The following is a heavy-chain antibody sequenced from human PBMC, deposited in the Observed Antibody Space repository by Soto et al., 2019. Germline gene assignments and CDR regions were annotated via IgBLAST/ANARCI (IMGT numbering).Heavy chain of an antibody. CDR3: ARENYGDYWGWVGWFDP. CDR2: INHSGST. Sequence: QVQLQQWGAGLLKPSETLSLTCAVYGGSFSGYYWSWIRQPPGKGLEWIGEINHSGSTNYNPSLKSRVTISVETSKNQFSLKLSSVTAADTAVYYCARENYGDYWGWVGWFDPWGQGTLVTVSS. J-gene: IGHJ5*02. CDR1: GGSFSGYY. D-gene: IGHD4-17*01. V-gene: IGHV4-34*01.